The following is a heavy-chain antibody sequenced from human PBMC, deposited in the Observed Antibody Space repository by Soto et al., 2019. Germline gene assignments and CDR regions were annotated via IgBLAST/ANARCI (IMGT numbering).Heavy chain of an antibody. D-gene: IGHD4-17*01. J-gene: IGHJ6*03. V-gene: IGHV3-23*01. CDR1: GFTFSSYA. Sequence: GGSLRLSCATSGFTFSSYAMSWVRQAPGKGLEWVSAISGSGGSTYYADSVKGRFTISRDNSKNTLYLQMNSLRAEDTAVSYCAKDWVTTAYYSDMDVWGKGARFTGFS. CDR3: AKDWVTTAYYSDMDV. CDR2: ISGSGGST.